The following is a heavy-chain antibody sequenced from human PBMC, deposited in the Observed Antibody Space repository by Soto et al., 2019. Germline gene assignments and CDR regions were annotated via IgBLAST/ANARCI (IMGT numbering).Heavy chain of an antibody. V-gene: IGHV4-39*01. CDR2: IYYSGST. D-gene: IGHD2-2*01. Sequence: SETLSLTCTVSGGSISSSSYYWGWIRQPPGKGLEWIGSIYYSGSTYYNPSLKSRVTISVDTSKNQFSLKLSSVTAADTAVYYCARHWGRVVPAAMTIDYWGQGTLVTVSS. CDR1: GGSISSSSYY. J-gene: IGHJ4*02. CDR3: ARHWGRVVPAAMTIDY.